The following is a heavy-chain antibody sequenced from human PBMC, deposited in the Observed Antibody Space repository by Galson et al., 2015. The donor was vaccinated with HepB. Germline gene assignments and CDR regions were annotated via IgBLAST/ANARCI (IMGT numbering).Heavy chain of an antibody. CDR1: GFTFSDYY. Sequence: SLRLSCAASGFTFSDYYMSWIRQAPGKGLEWVSYISSSGSTIYYADSVKGRFTISRDNAKNSLYLQMNSLRAEDTAVYYCAKERKDYDILTGSLLTTGYMDVWGKGTTVTVSS. CDR2: ISSSGSTI. V-gene: IGHV3-11*01. D-gene: IGHD3-9*01. J-gene: IGHJ6*03. CDR3: AKERKDYDILTGSLLTTGYMDV.